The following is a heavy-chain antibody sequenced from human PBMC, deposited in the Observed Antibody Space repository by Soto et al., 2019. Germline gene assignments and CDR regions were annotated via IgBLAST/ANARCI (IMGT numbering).Heavy chain of an antibody. CDR3: ARHVRFLEWLLYFDY. J-gene: IGHJ4*02. CDR2: IYYSGST. D-gene: IGHD3-3*01. CDR1: GGSISSSSYY. Sequence: SETLSLTCTVSGGSISSSSYYWGWIRQPPGKGLEWIGSIYYSGSTYYNPSLKSRVTISVDTSKNQFSLKLSSVTAADTAVYYCARHVRFLEWLLYFDYWGQGTLVTVS. V-gene: IGHV4-39*01.